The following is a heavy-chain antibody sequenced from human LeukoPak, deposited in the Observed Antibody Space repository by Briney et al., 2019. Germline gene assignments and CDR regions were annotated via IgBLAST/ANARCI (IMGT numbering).Heavy chain of an antibody. J-gene: IGHJ5*02. CDR3: ARFTIFASHNWFDP. D-gene: IGHD3-3*01. CDR2: IYYSGST. Sequence: PSETLSLTCTVSGGSISSGGYYWSWIRQHPGKGLEWIGYIYYSGSTYYNPSLKSRVTISVDTSKNQFSLKLSSVTAADTAVYYCARFTIFASHNWFDPWGQGTLVTVSS. CDR1: GGSISSGGYY. V-gene: IGHV4-31*03.